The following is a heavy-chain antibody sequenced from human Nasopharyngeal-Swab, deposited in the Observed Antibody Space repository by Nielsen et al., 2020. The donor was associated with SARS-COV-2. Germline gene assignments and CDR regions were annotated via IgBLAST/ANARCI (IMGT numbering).Heavy chain of an antibody. D-gene: IGHD3-16*01. CDR2: ISSSGSTI. V-gene: IGHV3-11*04. CDR3: ARDRGGGADGMDI. Sequence: GESLKISCAASGSTFSDYYMSWIRQAPGKGLEWVSYISSSGSTIYYADSVKGRFTISRDNAKNSLYLQMNSLRAEDTAVYYCARDRGGGADGMDIWGQGTTVTVSS. CDR1: GSTFSDYY. J-gene: IGHJ6*02.